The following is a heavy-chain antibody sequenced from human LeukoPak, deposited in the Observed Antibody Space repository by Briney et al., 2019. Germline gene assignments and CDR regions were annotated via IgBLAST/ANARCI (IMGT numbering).Heavy chain of an antibody. CDR2: ISYDGSNK. CDR3: AKDRGYSYGYFDY. D-gene: IGHD5-18*01. V-gene: IGHV3-30*18. CDR1: GFTFSSYG. Sequence: PGGSLRLSCAASGFTFSSYGMHWVRQAPGKGLEWVAAISYDGSNKYYADSVKGRFTISRDNSKNTLYLQMNSLRAEDTAVYYCAKDRGYSYGYFDYWGQGTLVTVSS. J-gene: IGHJ4*02.